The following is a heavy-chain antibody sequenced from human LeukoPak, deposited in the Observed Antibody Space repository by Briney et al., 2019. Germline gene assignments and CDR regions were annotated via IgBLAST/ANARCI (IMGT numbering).Heavy chain of an antibody. CDR1: GYTFTTYP. V-gene: IGHV1-3*02. CDR2: SNVGNGNT. J-gene: IGHJ4*02. CDR3: ARLDY. Sequence: GASVKVSCKASGYTFTTYPMHWVRQAPGQRLEWMGWSNVGNGNTKCSQEFQGRVTITRDTSGSTAYMELSSLRSEDMAVYSCARLDYWGQGTLVTVSS.